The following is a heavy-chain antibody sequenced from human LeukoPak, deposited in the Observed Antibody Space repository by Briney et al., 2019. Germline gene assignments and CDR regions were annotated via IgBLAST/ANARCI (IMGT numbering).Heavy chain of an antibody. V-gene: IGHV5-51*01. CDR3: ASYGSGQGFDY. J-gene: IGHJ4*02. CDR1: GYSFTSYW. D-gene: IGHD3-10*01. Sequence: GESLKISCKDSGYSFTSYWIGWVRQLPGKGLEWVGIIYPGDSDTRYSPSFQGQVNISADKSISTAYLQWSSLKASDTAMYYCASYGSGQGFDYWGQGTLVTVSS. CDR2: IYPGDSDT.